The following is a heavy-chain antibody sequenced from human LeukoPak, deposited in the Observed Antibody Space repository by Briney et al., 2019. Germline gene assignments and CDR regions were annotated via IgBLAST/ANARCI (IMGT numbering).Heavy chain of an antibody. CDR3: ARDPYGSGKEGY. CDR1: GYTFTSYY. Sequence: GASVKVSCKASGYTFTSYYMHWVRQAPGQGLEWMGGIIPIFGTANYAQKFQGRVTITTDESTSTAYMELSSLRSEDTAVYYCARDPYGSGKEGYWGQGTLVTVSS. CDR2: IIPIFGTA. D-gene: IGHD3-10*01. J-gene: IGHJ4*02. V-gene: IGHV1-69*05.